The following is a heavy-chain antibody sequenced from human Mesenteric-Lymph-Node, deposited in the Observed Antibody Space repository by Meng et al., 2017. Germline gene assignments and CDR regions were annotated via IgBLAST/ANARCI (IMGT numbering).Heavy chain of an antibody. CDR1: GGSVSSGSYY. CDR3: ARAGITMVRGVYDAFDI. D-gene: IGHD3-10*01. J-gene: IGHJ3*02. CDR2: IYTSGST. Sequence: SETLSLTCTVSGGSVSSGSYYWSWIRQPPGKGLEWIGRIYTSGSTNYNPSLKSRVTMSVDTSKNQFSLKLSSVTAADTAVYYCARAGITMVRGVYDAFDIWGQGTMVTVSS. V-gene: IGHV4-61*01.